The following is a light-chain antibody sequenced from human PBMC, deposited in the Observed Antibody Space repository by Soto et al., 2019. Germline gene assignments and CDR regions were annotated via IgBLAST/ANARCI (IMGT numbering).Light chain of an antibody. CDR2: DVT. V-gene: IGLV2-14*03. J-gene: IGLJ1*01. Sequence: QSALTQPASVSGSPGQSITISCTGTSNNVGGYNYVSWYQHHPGKAPKLIIYDVTNRPSGVSNPFSGSKSGNTASLTISVLQPEDEADYYCSSYTTSNTRQIVFGTGTKVTVL. CDR3: SSYTTSNTRQIV. CDR1: SNNVGGYNY.